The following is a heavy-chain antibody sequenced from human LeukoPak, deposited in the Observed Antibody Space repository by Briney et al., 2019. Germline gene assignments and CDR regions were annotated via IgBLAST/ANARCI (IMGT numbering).Heavy chain of an antibody. Sequence: SGGSLRLSCAASGFTFSSYGMHWVRQAPGKGLEWVAVISYDGSNKYYADSVKGRFTISRDNSKNTLYLQMNSPRAEDTAVYYCAKDRGVATIVSPFGYWGQGTLVTVSS. V-gene: IGHV3-30*18. CDR3: AKDRGVATIVSPFGY. J-gene: IGHJ4*02. D-gene: IGHD5-12*01. CDR2: ISYDGSNK. CDR1: GFTFSSYG.